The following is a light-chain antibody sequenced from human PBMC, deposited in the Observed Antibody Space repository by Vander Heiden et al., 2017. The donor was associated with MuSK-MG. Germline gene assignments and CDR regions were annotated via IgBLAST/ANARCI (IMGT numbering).Light chain of an antibody. J-gene: IGKJ1*01. CDR1: QSVASSF. Sequence: LVLTQSPGTLSLSPGDGATLSCRASQSVASSFLAWYRQKPGQAPRLLIYDASKRATGIPDRFSGSGSGTDFTLTISRLEPEDFAVYYCQQDGSSPGTFGQGTKVEIE. CDR3: QQDGSSPGT. V-gene: IGKV3-20*01. CDR2: DAS.